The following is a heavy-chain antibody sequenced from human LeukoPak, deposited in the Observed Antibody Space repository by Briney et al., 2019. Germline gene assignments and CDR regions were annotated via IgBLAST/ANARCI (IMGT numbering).Heavy chain of an antibody. CDR1: GGSFRGYY. CDR2: INHSGST. V-gene: IGHV4-34*01. CDR3: ARGAHCSGGSCYRSGFFDF. J-gene: IGHJ4*02. Sequence: SETLSLTCAVYGGSFRGYYWSWIRQPPGKGLEWIGEINHSGSTNYNPSLKSRVTISVDTSKNQFSLKLSSVTAADTAVYYCARGAHCSGGSCYRSGFFDFWGQGTLVTVSS. D-gene: IGHD2-15*01.